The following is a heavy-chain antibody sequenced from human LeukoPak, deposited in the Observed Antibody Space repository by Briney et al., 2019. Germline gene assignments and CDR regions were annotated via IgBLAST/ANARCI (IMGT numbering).Heavy chain of an antibody. CDR2: FSGISGST. J-gene: IGHJ4*02. CDR3: AKDVGYCSSTTCYKPFDY. D-gene: IGHD2-2*02. Sequence: PGGSLRLSCAASGFTFSNYAMSWVRQAPGKGLEWVSSFSGISGSTYYADSVKGRSTISRDNSKNTLYLQMNSLRAEDTAVYYCAKDVGYCSSTTCYKPFDYWGQGTLVTVSS. V-gene: IGHV3-23*01. CDR1: GFTFSNYA.